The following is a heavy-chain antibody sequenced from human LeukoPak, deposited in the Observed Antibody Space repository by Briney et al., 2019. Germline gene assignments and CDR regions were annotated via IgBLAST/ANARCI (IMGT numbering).Heavy chain of an antibody. D-gene: IGHD1-26*01. V-gene: IGHV4-34*01. J-gene: IGHJ5*02. CDR1: GGSFSGYY. CDR3: ARGGGVSRNYYGNAVGSWFDP. Sequence: SETLSLTCAVYGGSFSGYYWSWIRQPPGKGLEWIGEINHSGSTNYNPSLKSRVTISVDTSKNQFSLKLSSVTAADTAVYYCARGGGVSRNYYGNAVGSWFDPWGQGTQVTVSS. CDR2: INHSGST.